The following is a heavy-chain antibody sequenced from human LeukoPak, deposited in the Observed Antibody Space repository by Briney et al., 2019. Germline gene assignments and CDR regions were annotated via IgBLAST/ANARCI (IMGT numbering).Heavy chain of an antibody. CDR1: GGSISSYY. CDR3: ARVGGDQWSLDY. Sequence: SETLSLTCTVSGGSISSYYWSWIRQPPGKGLEWIGYIYYSGSTNYNPSLKSRVTMSVDTSKNQFSLKLSSVTAADTAVYYCARVGGDQWSLDYWGQGTLVTVSS. D-gene: IGHD2-15*01. CDR2: IYYSGST. V-gene: IGHV4-59*12. J-gene: IGHJ4*02.